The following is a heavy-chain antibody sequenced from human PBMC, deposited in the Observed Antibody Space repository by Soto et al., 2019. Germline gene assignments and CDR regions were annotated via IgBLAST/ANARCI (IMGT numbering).Heavy chain of an antibody. CDR2: ISYDGSNK. J-gene: IGHJ4*02. Sequence: GGSLRLSCAASGFTFSSYGMHWVRQAPGKGLEWVAVISYDGSNKYYADSVKGRFTISRDNSKNTLYLQMNSLRAEDTAVYYCAKDFNLYYYDSSGYTVGDYWGQGTLVTVSS. D-gene: IGHD3-22*01. CDR3: AKDFNLYYYDSSGYTVGDY. CDR1: GFTFSSYG. V-gene: IGHV3-30*18.